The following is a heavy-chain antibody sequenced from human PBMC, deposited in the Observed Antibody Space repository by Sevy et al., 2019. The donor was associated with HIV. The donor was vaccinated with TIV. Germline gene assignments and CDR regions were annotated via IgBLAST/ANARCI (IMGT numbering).Heavy chain of an antibody. CDR2: IKQDGSEK. D-gene: IGHD3-10*01. Sequence: GGSLRLSCAASGFTFNTYWMTWVRQAPGKGLEWVANIKQDGSEKYYVDSVKGRFTISRDNAQNSLFLQMNRLRAEDTAVYYCARDQGQGLWFREHNFDCWGQRALVTVSS. J-gene: IGHJ4*02. CDR3: ARDQGQGLWFREHNFDC. V-gene: IGHV3-7*03. CDR1: GFTFNTYW.